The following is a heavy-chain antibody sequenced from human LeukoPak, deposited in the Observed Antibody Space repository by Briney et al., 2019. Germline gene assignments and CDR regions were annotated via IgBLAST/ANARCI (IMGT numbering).Heavy chain of an antibody. D-gene: IGHD5-12*01. CDR3: YLWMKNADY. J-gene: IGHJ4*02. CDR1: GGSLSEYW. Sequence: SETLSLTCAVYGGSLSEYWWGWLRQPPGKALEWIGDIDQNGRATSNPSLRSRVALSVDTSKNQFSLKVNSVTAADTAVYYCYLWMKNADYWGQGTLVTVSS. V-gene: IGHV4-34*01. CDR2: IDQNGRA.